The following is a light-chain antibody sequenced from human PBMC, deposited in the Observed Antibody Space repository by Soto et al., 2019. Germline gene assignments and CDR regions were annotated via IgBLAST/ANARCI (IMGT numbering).Light chain of an antibody. V-gene: IGLV2-14*01. J-gene: IGLJ3*02. Sequence: QSVLTQPASVSGSPGQSITISCTGTNSDVGGYNYVSWYQQHPGKAPKLMIYEVSNRPSGVSNRFSGSKSGNTASLTISGLQAEDEADYYCSSYRSSNTQVFGGGTKVTVL. CDR3: SSYRSSNTQV. CDR1: NSDVGGYNY. CDR2: EVS.